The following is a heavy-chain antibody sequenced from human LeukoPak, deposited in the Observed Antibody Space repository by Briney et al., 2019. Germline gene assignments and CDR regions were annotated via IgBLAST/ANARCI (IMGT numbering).Heavy chain of an antibody. CDR3: AKQRGALRENYYMDV. J-gene: IGHJ6*03. CDR1: GFSFSNYA. CDR2: AGSSSR. V-gene: IGHV3-23*01. Sequence: GGSLRLSCLASGFSFSNYAMSWVRQAPGKGLEWVSNAGSSSRLYGDSVKGRFSVSRDNSKNTLYLQMNSLRADDTAVYYCAKQRGALRENYYMDVWGKGTTVTVSS.